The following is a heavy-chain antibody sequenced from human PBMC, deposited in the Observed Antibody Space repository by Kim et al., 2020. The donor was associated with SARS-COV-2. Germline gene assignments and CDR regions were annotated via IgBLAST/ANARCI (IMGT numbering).Heavy chain of an antibody. V-gene: IGHV1-18*04. CDR1: GYMFTSYG. CDR3: ARGAYGDVSFDY. D-gene: IGHD4-17*01. Sequence: ASVKVSCKACGYMFTSYGFSWVRQAPGQGLEWLGWISARDCNTKYGQKVQGRVIMTTDPSTNTAYMELWSLRSDDTAMYYCARGAYGDVSFDYWGQGTLV. J-gene: IGHJ4*02. CDR2: ISARDCNT.